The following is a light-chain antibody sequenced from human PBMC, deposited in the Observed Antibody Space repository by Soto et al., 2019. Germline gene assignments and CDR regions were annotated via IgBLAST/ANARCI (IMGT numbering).Light chain of an antibody. CDR1: QTISSW. CDR2: KAS. V-gene: IGKV1-5*03. J-gene: IGKJ1*01. Sequence: DSQMTQSPSNVSGSVVDRVTITCPASQTISSWLAWYQQKPGKAPKLLIYKASTLKSGVPSRFSGSGSGTEFTLTISSLQPDDFATYYCQHYNSYSEAFGQGTKVDIK. CDR3: QHYNSYSEA.